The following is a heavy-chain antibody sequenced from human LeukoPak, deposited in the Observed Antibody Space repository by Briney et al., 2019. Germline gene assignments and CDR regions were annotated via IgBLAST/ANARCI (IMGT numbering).Heavy chain of an antibody. V-gene: IGHV4-34*01. CDR2: INHSGST. Sequence: PSETLSLTCAVYGGSFSGYYWSWIRQPPGKGLEWIGEINHSGSTNYNPSLKSRVTISVDTSKNQFSLKLSSVTAADTALYYCARGLYDFWSGYCPSHMDVWGKGTTVTVSS. CDR1: GGSFSGYY. J-gene: IGHJ6*03. CDR3: ARGLYDFWSGYCPSHMDV. D-gene: IGHD3-3*01.